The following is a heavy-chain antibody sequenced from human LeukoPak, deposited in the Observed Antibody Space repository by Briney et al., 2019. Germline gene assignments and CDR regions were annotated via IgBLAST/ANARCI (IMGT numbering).Heavy chain of an antibody. Sequence: GGSLRLSCAASGFAFDDYAMHWVRQAPGKGLEWVSSISWNSGNIDYSDSVKGRFTVSRDNSKNALYLQMNSLRAEDMAVFYCAKDRWTGFSAIDSWGQGTLVTVSS. CDR2: ISWNSGNI. CDR1: GFAFDDYA. V-gene: IGHV3-9*03. J-gene: IGHJ4*02. CDR3: AKDRWTGFSAIDS. D-gene: IGHD3/OR15-3a*01.